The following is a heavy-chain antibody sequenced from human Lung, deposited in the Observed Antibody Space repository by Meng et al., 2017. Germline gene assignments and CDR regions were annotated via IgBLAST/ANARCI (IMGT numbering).Heavy chain of an antibody. CDR2: INHSGST. V-gene: IGHV4-34*01. CDR3: ARGPTTMAHDFDY. J-gene: IGHJ4*02. Sequence: QVQLQQSGAGLLQPSETLSLTCVVSGGSFSDYYWSWIRQPPGKGLEWIGEINHSGSTNYNPSLESRATISVDTSQNNLSLKLSSVTAADSAVYYCARGPTTMAHDFDYWGQGTLVTVSS. CDR1: GGSFSDYY. D-gene: IGHD4-11*01.